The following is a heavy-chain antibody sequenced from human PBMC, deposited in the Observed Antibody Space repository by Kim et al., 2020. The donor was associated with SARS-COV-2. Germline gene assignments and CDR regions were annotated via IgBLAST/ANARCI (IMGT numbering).Heavy chain of an antibody. CDR2: IRQDGSEK. CDR3: ARGAITMVRGVIPFDI. J-gene: IGHJ3*02. D-gene: IGHD3-10*01. Sequence: GGSLRLSCAASGFTFSSYWMSWVRQAPGKGLEWVANIRQDGSEKYYVDSVKGRFTISRDNAKNSLYLQMNSLRAEDTAVYYCARGAITMVRGVIPFDIWGQGTMVTVSS. V-gene: IGHV3-7*01. CDR1: GFTFSSYW.